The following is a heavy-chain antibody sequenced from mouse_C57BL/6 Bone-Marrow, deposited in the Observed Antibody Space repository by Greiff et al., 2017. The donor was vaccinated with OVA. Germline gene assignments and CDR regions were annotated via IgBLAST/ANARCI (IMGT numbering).Heavy chain of an antibody. CDR2: ISGGGGNT. D-gene: IGHD1-1*01. Sequence: EVKLMESGGGLVKPGGSLKLSCAASGFTFSSYTMSWVRQTPEKRLEWVATISGGGGNTYYPDSVKGRFTISRDNAKNTLYLQMSSLRSEDTALYYCARPGSGYFDYWGQGTTLTVSS. V-gene: IGHV5-9*01. J-gene: IGHJ2*01. CDR3: ARPGSGYFDY. CDR1: GFTFSSYT.